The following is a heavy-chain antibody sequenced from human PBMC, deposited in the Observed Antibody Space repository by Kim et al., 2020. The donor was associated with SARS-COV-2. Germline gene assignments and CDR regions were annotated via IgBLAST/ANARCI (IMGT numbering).Heavy chain of an antibody. CDR1: GFTFSSYA. V-gene: IGHV3-23*01. CDR2: ISGSGGST. CDR3: AKLSLGGSGSYYHFDY. Sequence: GGSLRLSCAASGFTFSSYAMSWVRQAPGKGLEWVSAISGSGGSTYYADSVKGRFTISRDNSKNTLYLQMNSLRAEDTAVYYCAKLSLGGSGSYYHFDYWGQGTLVTVSS. J-gene: IGHJ4*02. D-gene: IGHD3-10*01.